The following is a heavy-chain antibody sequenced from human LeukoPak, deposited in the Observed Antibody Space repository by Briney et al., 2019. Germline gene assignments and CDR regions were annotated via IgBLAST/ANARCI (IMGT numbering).Heavy chain of an antibody. CDR3: ARGRIAAAAVFDY. CDR1: VVTFSSYA. CDR2: IIPIFGTA. J-gene: IGHJ4*02. Sequence: SVKVSCKASVVTFSSYAISWVRQAPGQGLEWMGRIIPIFGTANYAQTFQGRVTITTDESTSTAYMELSSLRSEDTAGYYCARGRIAAAAVFDYWGQGTLVTVSS. V-gene: IGHV1-69*05. D-gene: IGHD6-13*01.